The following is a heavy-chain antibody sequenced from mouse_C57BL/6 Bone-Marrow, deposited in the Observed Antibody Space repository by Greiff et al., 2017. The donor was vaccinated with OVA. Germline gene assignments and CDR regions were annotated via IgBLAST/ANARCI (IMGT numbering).Heavy chain of an antibody. Sequence: QVQLKQSGAELVKPGASVKLSCKASGYTFTSYWMHWVKQRPGRGLEWIGRIDPNSGGTKYNEKFKSKATLTVDKPSSTAYMQLSSLTSEDSAVYYCARWGAMVTTDWYFDVWGTGTTVTVSS. CDR2: IDPNSGGT. J-gene: IGHJ1*03. V-gene: IGHV1-72*01. D-gene: IGHD2-2*01. CDR1: GYTFTSYW. CDR3: ARWGAMVTTDWYFDV.